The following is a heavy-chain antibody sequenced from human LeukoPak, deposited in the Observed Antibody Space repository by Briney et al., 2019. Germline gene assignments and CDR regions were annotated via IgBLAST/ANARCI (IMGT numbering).Heavy chain of an antibody. J-gene: IGHJ5*02. V-gene: IGHV1-69*13. D-gene: IGHD5-24*01. Sequence: GASVKVSCKASGGTFSSYAISWVRQAPGQGLEWMGGIIPIFGTANYAQKFQGRVTITADESTSTAYMELSSLRSEDTAVYYCASRTGGGYNWGPVDLWGQGTLVTVSS. CDR2: IIPIFGTA. CDR1: GGTFSSYA. CDR3: ASRTGGGYNWGPVDL.